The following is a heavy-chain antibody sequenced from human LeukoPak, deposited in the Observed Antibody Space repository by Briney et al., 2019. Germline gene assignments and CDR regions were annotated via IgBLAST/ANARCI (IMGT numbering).Heavy chain of an antibody. CDR3: AKKTPGNYPYDY. Sequence: GSLRLSWAASGFTFGVSAIGLVRQAPGEGLEWVSASGNAGDTYYADSVKGRFTISRDNSKKMLFLQMTSLRAEDTAVYYCAKKTPGNYPYDYWGQGTLVTVSP. J-gene: IGHJ4*02. V-gene: IGHV3-23*01. D-gene: IGHD3-22*01. CDR1: GFTFGVSA. CDR2: SGNAGDT.